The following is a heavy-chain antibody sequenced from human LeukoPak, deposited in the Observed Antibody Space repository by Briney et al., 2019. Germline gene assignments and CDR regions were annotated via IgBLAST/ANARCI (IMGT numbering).Heavy chain of an antibody. V-gene: IGHV1-46*01. CDR2: INPSGGST. CDR3: ANTYSGRWEWFDP. Sequence: ASVKVSCKASGYTFTSYYMHWVRQAPGQGLEWMGIINPSGGSTSYAQKFQGRVTMTTDTSTSTAYMELRSLRSDDTAVYYCANTYSGRWEWFDPWGQGTLVTVSS. J-gene: IGHJ5*02. CDR1: GYTFTSYY. D-gene: IGHD1-26*01.